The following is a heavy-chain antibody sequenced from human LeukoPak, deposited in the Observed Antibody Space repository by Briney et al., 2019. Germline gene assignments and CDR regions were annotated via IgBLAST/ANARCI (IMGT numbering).Heavy chain of an antibody. Sequence: GASVKVSCKASGYTFTSYDINWVRQATGQGLEWMGWMNPNSGDTGYAQKFQGRVTMTRNTSISTAYMELSGLRSEDTAVYYCARGDRYDFWSGYLTDSNWFDPWGQGTLVTVSS. J-gene: IGHJ5*02. D-gene: IGHD3-3*01. CDR1: GYTFTSYD. CDR3: ARGDRYDFWSGYLTDSNWFDP. V-gene: IGHV1-8*01. CDR2: MNPNSGDT.